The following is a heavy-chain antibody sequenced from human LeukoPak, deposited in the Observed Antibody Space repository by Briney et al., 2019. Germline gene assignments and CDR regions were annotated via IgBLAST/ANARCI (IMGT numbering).Heavy chain of an antibody. V-gene: IGHV3-64*01. CDR3: ARGSIFGVVIAARIDY. D-gene: IGHD3-3*01. CDR2: ISSNGGST. CDR1: GFTFSSYA. Sequence: GGSLRLSCAASGFTFSSYAMHWVRQAPGKGLEYVSAISSNGGSTYYANSVKGRFTISRDNSKNTLYLQMGSLRAEDMAVYYCARGSIFGVVIAARIDYWGQGTLVTVS. J-gene: IGHJ4*02.